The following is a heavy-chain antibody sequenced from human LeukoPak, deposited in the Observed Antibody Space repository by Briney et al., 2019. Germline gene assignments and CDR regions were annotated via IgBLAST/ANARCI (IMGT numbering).Heavy chain of an antibody. Sequence: ASVKVSCKASGGTFSSYAISWVRQAPGQGLEWMGGIIPIFGTANYAQKFQGRVTITADKSTSTAYMELSSLRSEDTAVYYCASSRQQLGSSYYYYYMDVWGKGTTVTVSS. CDR1: GGTFSSYA. J-gene: IGHJ6*03. CDR3: ASSRQQLGSSYYYYYMDV. CDR2: IIPIFGTA. V-gene: IGHV1-69*06. D-gene: IGHD6-13*01.